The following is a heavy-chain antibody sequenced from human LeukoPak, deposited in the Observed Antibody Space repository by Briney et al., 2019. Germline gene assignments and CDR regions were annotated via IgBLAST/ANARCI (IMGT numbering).Heavy chain of an antibody. CDR1: RFTFSSYS. V-gene: IGHV3-48*01. D-gene: IGHD6-13*01. Sequence: GGSLRLSCAASRFTFSSYSTNWVRQAPGKGLEWVSYISSSSSTIYYADSVKGRFTISRDNAKNSLYLQMNSLRAEDTAVYYCARDRAAGWFDPWGQGTLVTVSS. CDR2: ISSSSSTI. CDR3: ARDRAAGWFDP. J-gene: IGHJ5*02.